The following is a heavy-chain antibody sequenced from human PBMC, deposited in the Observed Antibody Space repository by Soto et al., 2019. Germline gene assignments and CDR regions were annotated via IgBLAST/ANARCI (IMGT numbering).Heavy chain of an antibody. J-gene: IGHJ2*01. D-gene: IGHD6-13*01. CDR2: ISYSGNT. CDR3: ARHTDAAGGRYFDL. CDR1: GGSISGSSHY. Sequence: QLQLQESGPGLVKPSETLSLTCTVSGGSISGSSHYWGWIRQPLGKGLEWITSISYSGNTYYNPSLKSRVTISVDTSKNQFSLNLSSVTAPDTAVYYCARHTDAAGGRYFDLWGRGTLVTVSS. V-gene: IGHV4-39*01.